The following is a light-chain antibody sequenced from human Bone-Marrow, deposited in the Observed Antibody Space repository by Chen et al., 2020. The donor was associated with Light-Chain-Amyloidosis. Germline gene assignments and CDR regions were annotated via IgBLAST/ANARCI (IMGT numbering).Light chain of an antibody. Sequence: DIVMSPSPDSLAVSLGERATIKCKSSESLLYRSNNKHYLGWYQKKPGQSPKLLMYWASTRESGVPDRFSGSGSGTDFTLTISRLQAEDVAVYYCQQYYSTPYTFGQGTKLEIQ. V-gene: IGKV4-1*01. CDR1: ESLLYRSNNKHY. J-gene: IGKJ2*01. CDR3: QQYYSTPYT. CDR2: WAS.